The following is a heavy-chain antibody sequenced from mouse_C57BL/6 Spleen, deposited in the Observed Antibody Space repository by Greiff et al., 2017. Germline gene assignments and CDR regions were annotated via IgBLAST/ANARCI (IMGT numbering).Heavy chain of an antibody. Sequence: EVMLVESGGGLVKPGGSLKLSCAASGFTFSSYAMSWVRQTPEKRLEWVATISDGGSYTYYPDNVKGRFTISRDNAKSNLYLRMSHLKSEDTAMYYCAREDDMAYWGQGTLVTVSA. D-gene: IGHD2-3*01. CDR3: AREDDMAY. CDR1: GFTFSSYA. J-gene: IGHJ3*01. V-gene: IGHV5-4*01. CDR2: ISDGGSYT.